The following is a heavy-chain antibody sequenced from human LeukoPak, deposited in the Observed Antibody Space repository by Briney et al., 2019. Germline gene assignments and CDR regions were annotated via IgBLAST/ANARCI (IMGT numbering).Heavy chain of an antibody. Sequence: PSETLSLTCTVSGGSISSYYWGWIRQPPGKGLEWIGYIYYSGSTNYNPSLKSRVTISVDTSKNQFSLKLSSVTAADTAVYYCARPLLRYFDWSPGRPGNAFDIWGQGTMVTVSS. CDR3: ARPLLRYFDWSPGRPGNAFDI. V-gene: IGHV4-59*08. CDR2: IYYSGST. CDR1: GGSISSYY. J-gene: IGHJ3*02. D-gene: IGHD3-9*01.